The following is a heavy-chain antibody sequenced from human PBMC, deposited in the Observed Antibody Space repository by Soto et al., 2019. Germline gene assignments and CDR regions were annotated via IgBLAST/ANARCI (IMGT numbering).Heavy chain of an antibody. CDR2: IWYDGSNK. CDR1: GFMFSSYG. CDR3: ARDLWDIVVGYGMDV. V-gene: IGHV3-33*01. D-gene: IGHD2-2*01. J-gene: IGHJ6*02. Sequence: QVQLVESGGGVAQPGRSLRLSCAASGFMFSSYGMHWVRQAPGKGQEGVAVIWYDGSNKYHADSVKGRFTISRDNSKNTLYLQMNSLRVEDTAVYYCARDLWDIVVGYGMDVWGQGTTVTVTS.